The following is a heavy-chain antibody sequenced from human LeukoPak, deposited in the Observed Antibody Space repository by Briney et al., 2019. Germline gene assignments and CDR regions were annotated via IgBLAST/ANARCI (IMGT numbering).Heavy chain of an antibody. CDR2: IYSGGST. J-gene: IGHJ4*02. D-gene: IGHD4-23*01. V-gene: IGHV3-53*05. CDR3: AREHALRWSRFDY. CDR1: GGSISSGSYY. Sequence: ETLSLTCTVSGGSISSGSYYWSWVRQAPGKGLEWVSVIYSGGSTYYADSVKGRFTISRDNSKNTLYLQMNSLRAEDTAVYYCAREHALRWSRFDYWGQGTLVTVSS.